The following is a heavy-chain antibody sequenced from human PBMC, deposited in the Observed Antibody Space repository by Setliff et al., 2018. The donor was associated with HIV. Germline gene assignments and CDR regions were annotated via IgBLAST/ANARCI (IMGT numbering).Heavy chain of an antibody. Sequence: PSETLSLTCTVSGGSLSSTTYYWGWIRQPPGKGLEWIGIIDYSGNTYYNPSLKSRITISVDASKNQFSLKLSSVTAADTAVYYCARVPLGERAFDIWGQGTMVTVSS. D-gene: IGHD3-16*01. CDR2: IDYSGNT. CDR1: GGSLSSTTYY. J-gene: IGHJ3*02. V-gene: IGHV4-39*07. CDR3: ARVPLGERAFDI.